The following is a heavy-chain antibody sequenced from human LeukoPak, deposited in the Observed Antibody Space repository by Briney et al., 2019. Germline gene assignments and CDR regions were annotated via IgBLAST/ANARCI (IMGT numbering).Heavy chain of an antibody. J-gene: IGHJ4*02. Sequence: PGGSLRLSCAASGFTFSSYAMSWVRQAPGKGLEWVSAISGSGGSTYYADTVKGRFTISRDNSKNTLYLQMNSLRAEDTAVYYCAKDRRDVPYYFDYWGQGTLVTVSS. V-gene: IGHV3-23*01. CDR2: ISGSGGST. CDR1: GFTFSSYA. D-gene: IGHD2-2*01. CDR3: AKDRRDVPYYFDY.